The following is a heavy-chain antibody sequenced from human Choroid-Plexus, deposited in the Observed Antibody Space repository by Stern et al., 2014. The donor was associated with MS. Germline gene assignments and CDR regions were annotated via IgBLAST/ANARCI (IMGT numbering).Heavy chain of an antibody. CDR3: ARDQRGITIFGVVTDYYYLGMDV. CDR1: GYIFTGYY. Sequence: QLVQSGAEVKKPGASVKVSCKTSGYIFTGYYIHWVRQAPGQGLEWMAWINPNTGRTKYAQKFQGRVTMSRDTSISTAYVELSRLTSDDTAVYYCARDQRGITIFGVVTDYYYLGMDVWGQGTPVTVSS. V-gene: IGHV1-2*02. J-gene: IGHJ6*02. CDR2: INPNTGRT. D-gene: IGHD3-3*01.